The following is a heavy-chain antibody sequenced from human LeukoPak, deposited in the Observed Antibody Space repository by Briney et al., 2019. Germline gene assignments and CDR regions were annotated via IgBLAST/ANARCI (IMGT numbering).Heavy chain of an antibody. CDR2: INSDGSST. CDR3: ASLAFGGGDY. J-gene: IGHJ4*02. V-gene: IGHV3-74*01. D-gene: IGHD3-16*01. CDR1: GFTFSSYW. Sequence: GGSLRLSCAASGFTFSSYWMHWVRQAPGKGLVWVSRINSDGSSTSYADSVKGRFTISRDSAKNTLYLQMNSLRAEDTAVYNCASLAFGGGDYWGQGTLVTVSS.